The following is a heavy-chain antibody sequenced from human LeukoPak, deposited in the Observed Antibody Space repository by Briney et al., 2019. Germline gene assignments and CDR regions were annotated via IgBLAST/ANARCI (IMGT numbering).Heavy chain of an antibody. D-gene: IGHD7-27*01. J-gene: IGHJ5*02. CDR1: GYTFTSYA. CDR2: INAGNGNT. CDR3: ARDPHWGDWFDP. V-gene: IGHV1-3*01. Sequence: ASVKVSCKASGYTFTSYAMHWVRQAPGQRLEWMGWINAGNGNTKYSQKFQGRVTITRDTSASTAYMELSSLRSEDTAVYYCARDPHWGDWFDPWGQGTLVTVSS.